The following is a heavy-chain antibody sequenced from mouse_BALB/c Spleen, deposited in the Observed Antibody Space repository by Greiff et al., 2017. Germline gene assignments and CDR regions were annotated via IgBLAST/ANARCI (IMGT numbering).Heavy chain of an antibody. CDR2: IDPSDSYT. Sequence: QVQLQQPGAELVKPGASVKMSCKASGYTFTSYWMHWVKQRPGQGLEWIGTIDPSDSYTSYNQKFKGKATLTVDTSSSTAYMQLSSLTSEDSAVYYCTIYRYDPSFDYWGEGTTLTVSS. CDR1: GYTFTSYW. J-gene: IGHJ2*01. CDR3: TIYRYDPSFDY. D-gene: IGHD2-14*01. V-gene: IGHV1S127*01.